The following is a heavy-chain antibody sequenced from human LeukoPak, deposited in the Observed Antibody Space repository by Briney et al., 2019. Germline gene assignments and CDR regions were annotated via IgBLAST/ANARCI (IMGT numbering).Heavy chain of an antibody. CDR2: ISSSSSYI. D-gene: IGHD6-19*01. CDR3: ARGHQWLVNWYFDL. CDR1: GFTFSSYS. J-gene: IGHJ2*01. V-gene: IGHV3-21*01. Sequence: GGSLRLSCAASGFTFSSYSMNWVRQAPGKGLEWVSSISSSSSYIYYADSVKGRFTISRDNAKNSLYLQMNSLRAEDTAVYYCARGHQWLVNWYFDLWGRGTLVTVSS.